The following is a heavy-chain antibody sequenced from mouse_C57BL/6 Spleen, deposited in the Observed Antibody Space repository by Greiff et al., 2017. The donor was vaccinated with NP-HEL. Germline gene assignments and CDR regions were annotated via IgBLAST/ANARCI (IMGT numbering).Heavy chain of an antibody. V-gene: IGHV1-55*01. Sequence: VQLQQPGAELVKPGASVKMSCKASGYTFTSYWITWVKQRPGQGLEWIGDIYPGSGSTNYNEKFKSKATLTVDTSSSTAYMQLSSLTSEDSAVYYCARGSSGYDYFDYWGQGTTLTVSS. D-gene: IGHD3-2*02. J-gene: IGHJ2*01. CDR2: IYPGSGST. CDR3: ARGSSGYDYFDY. CDR1: GYTFTSYW.